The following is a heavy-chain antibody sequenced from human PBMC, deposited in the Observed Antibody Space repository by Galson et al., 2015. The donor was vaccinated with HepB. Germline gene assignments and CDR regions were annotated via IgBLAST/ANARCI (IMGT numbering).Heavy chain of an antibody. D-gene: IGHD6-19*01. CDR2: IRSKATNYAT. CDR3: IRMEDLSGYSSS. CDR1: GLTFSGSA. V-gene: IGHV3-73*01. Sequence: SLRLSCAASGLTFSGSAIHRVRQTSGKGLEWVGRIRSKATNYATAYTMSLRGRVTISRDDSKNTAYLHMKSLKSEDTAVYYCIRMEDLSGYSSSWGQGTLVTVSS. J-gene: IGHJ4*02.